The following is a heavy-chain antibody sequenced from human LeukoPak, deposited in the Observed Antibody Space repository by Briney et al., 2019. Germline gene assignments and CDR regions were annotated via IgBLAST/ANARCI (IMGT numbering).Heavy chain of an antibody. D-gene: IGHD6-6*01. J-gene: IGHJ6*02. CDR2: ISGSGGNT. V-gene: IGHV3-23*01. CDR3: AKDLYTGSWYYGMDV. CDR1: GFTFSSYA. Sequence: GGSLRVSCAASGFTFSSYAMSWVRRAPGKGLEWVSAISGSGGNTYYADSVKGRFTISRDNSKNTLYLQMNSLRAEDTAVYYCAKDLYTGSWYYGMDVWGQGTTVTVSS.